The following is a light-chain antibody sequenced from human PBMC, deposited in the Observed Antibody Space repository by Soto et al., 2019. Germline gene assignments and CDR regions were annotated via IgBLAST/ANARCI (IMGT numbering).Light chain of an antibody. J-gene: IGKJ4*01. Sequence: EIVLTQSPATLSLSPGERATLSCRASQSVSSYLAWYQQKPGQAPRLLIYDASNRATGIPARFSGSGSGTDITLTINNLEPEDFAVYYCQQRSNWPPTLTFGGGTKVEIK. V-gene: IGKV3-11*01. CDR1: QSVSSY. CDR2: DAS. CDR3: QQRSNWPPTLT.